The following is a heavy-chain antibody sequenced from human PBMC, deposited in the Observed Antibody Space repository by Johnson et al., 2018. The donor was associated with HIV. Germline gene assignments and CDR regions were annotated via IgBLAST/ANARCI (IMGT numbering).Heavy chain of an antibody. Sequence: QVQLVESGGGVVQPGKSLRLSCAASGFTFRSYGMHWVRQAPGKGLEWVAVISYDGGKKYHADSVKGRFTISRDNSKNTLYLQMNTLRAEDTAVYYCVKVQDEWFRALGAFDIWGQGTMVTVSS. CDR3: VKVQDEWFRALGAFDI. V-gene: IGHV3-30*18. CDR2: ISYDGGKK. D-gene: IGHD3-10*01. CDR1: GFTFRSYG. J-gene: IGHJ3*02.